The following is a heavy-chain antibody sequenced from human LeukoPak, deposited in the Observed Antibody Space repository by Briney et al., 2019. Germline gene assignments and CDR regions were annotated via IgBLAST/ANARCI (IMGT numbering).Heavy chain of an antibody. Sequence: ASVKVSCKASGYTFTGYYMHWVRQAPGQGPEWMGRINPNSGGTNYAQKFQGRVTMTRDTSISTAYMELSRLRSDDTAVYYCARVERSSSYNWFDPWGQGTLVTVSS. CDR1: GYTFTGYY. CDR2: INPNSGGT. J-gene: IGHJ5*02. V-gene: IGHV1-2*06. D-gene: IGHD6-6*01. CDR3: ARVERSSSYNWFDP.